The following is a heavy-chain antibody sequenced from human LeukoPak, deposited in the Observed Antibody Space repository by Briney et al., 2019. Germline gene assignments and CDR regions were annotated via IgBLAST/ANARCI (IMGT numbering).Heavy chain of an antibody. J-gene: IGHJ3*02. CDR1: GFTFSSYA. D-gene: IGHD2-2*01. CDR3: ALDLIVLVPAAISGNAFDI. CDR2: ISGGGGST. V-gene: IGHV3-23*01. Sequence: GGSLRLSCAASGFTFSSYAMSWVRQAPGKGLEGVSAISGGGGSTDYADSVKCRFTISRDNSKHTLYLQMNSLRAEDPAVYYCALDLIVLVPAAISGNAFDIWGQGTMVTVSS.